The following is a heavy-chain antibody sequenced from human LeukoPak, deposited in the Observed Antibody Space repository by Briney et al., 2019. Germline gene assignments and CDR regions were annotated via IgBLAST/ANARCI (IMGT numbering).Heavy chain of an antibody. J-gene: IGHJ4*02. CDR1: GSTFTTYW. D-gene: IGHD6-13*01. CDR3: ARHAKAYGSSCDY. V-gene: IGHV5-10-1*01. CDR2: IDPSDSYT. Sequence: GESLQISCQCSGSTFTTYWISWARQLPGKDLEWMGRIDPSDSYTNYSPSFQGHVTISADKSFSTAYLQWTSLKASDTAMYDCARHAKAYGSSCDYWGQGTLVTVSS.